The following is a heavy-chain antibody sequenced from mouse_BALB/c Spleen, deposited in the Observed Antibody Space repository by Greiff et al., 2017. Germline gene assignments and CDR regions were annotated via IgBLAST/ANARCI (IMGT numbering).Heavy chain of an antibody. CDR1: GFSLTSYG. Sequence: QVQLQQSGPGLVQPSQSLSITCTVSGFSLTSYGVHWVRQSPGKGLEWLGVIWSGGSTDYNAAFISRLSISKDNSKSQVFFKMNSLQANDTAIYYCARIPDGYAWFAYWGQGTLVTVSA. V-gene: IGHV2-2*02. CDR2: IWSGGST. J-gene: IGHJ3*01. D-gene: IGHD2-3*01. CDR3: ARIPDGYAWFAY.